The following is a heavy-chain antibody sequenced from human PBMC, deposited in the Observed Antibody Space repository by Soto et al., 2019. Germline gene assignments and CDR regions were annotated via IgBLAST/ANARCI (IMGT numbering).Heavy chain of an antibody. CDR1: GYTFTSYA. CDR2: INAGNGNT. CDR3: ARDQGWEPLYYFDY. D-gene: IGHD1-26*01. J-gene: IGHJ4*02. Sequence: QVQLVQSGAEVKKPGASVKVSCKASGYTFTSYAMHWVRQAPGQRLEWMGWINAGNGNTKYSQKFQGRVTITRDTAASTADMERSSLRSEDTAVYYCARDQGWEPLYYFDYWGQGTLVTVSS. V-gene: IGHV1-3*01.